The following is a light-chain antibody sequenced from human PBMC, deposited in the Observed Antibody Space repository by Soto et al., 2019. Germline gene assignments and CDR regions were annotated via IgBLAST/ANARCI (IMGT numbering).Light chain of an antibody. Sequence: AIQLTQSPSSLSASVGDRVTITCRTSQGVSSALAWYQRKPGRAPNLLIYDASTLQSGVPSRFSGGGSGTDFTLTISNLQPEDFATYYCQHFNEFPLTFGGGTRVDIK. CDR2: DAS. V-gene: IGKV1D-13*01. CDR1: QGVSSA. CDR3: QHFNEFPLT. J-gene: IGKJ4*01.